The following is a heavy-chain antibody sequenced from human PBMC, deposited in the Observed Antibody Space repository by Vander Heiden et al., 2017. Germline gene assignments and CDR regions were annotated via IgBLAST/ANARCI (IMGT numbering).Heavy chain of an antibody. CDR3: AKGSGWYHDIYLDY. CDR2: ISYDGSDG. D-gene: IGHD6-19*01. J-gene: IGHJ4*02. V-gene: IGHV3-30*18. Sequence: QVQLVESGGGVVQPGRSLRLSCAASGFTFERYGMHWGRQAPGKGLEWVAVISYDGSDGFYADSVKGRFTVSRDNSKNTLFLHLNSLRPEDTAVYYCAKGSGWYHDIYLDYWGEGTLVTVSS. CDR1: GFTFERYG.